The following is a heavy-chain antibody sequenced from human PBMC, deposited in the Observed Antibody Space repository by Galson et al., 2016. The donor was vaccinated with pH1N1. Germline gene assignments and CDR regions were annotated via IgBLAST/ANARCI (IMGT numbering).Heavy chain of an antibody. D-gene: IGHD4-17*01. CDR2: IYLGGSLI. J-gene: IGHJ3*02. Sequence: QSGAEVKKPGESLKISCKGSGYRFTNSWIGWVRQMPGKGLEWMGIIYLGGSLIRYRPSFQGQVTISADKSITMVYLEWSSLKASDTATYYCARQNDYGDYRGDAFDIWGQGTMVTVSS. CDR3: ARQNDYGDYRGDAFDI. CDR1: GYRFTNSW. V-gene: IGHV5-51*01.